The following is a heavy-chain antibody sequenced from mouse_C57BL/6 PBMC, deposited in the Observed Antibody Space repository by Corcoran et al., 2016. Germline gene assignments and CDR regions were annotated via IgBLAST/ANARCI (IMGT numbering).Heavy chain of an antibody. J-gene: IGHJ2*01. CDR3: ARFWDVGYFDY. CDR2: IYPGDGDT. CDR1: GYAFSSYW. D-gene: IGHD4-1*01. Sequence: QVQLQQSGAELVKPGASVKISCKASGYAFSSYWMNWVKQRPGKGLEWIGQIYPGDGDTNYNGKFKGKATLTADKSSSTAYMQLSSLTSEDSAVYFCARFWDVGYFDYWGQDTTLTVSS. V-gene: IGHV1-80*01.